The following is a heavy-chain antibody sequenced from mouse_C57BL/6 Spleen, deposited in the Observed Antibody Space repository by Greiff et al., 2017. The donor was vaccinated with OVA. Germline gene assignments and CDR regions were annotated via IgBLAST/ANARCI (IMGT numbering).Heavy chain of an antibody. D-gene: IGHD1-1*01. CDR3: ARLDYGSSYDAMDY. J-gene: IGHJ4*01. V-gene: IGHV1-64*01. CDR2: IHPNSGST. CDR1: GYTFTSYW. Sequence: VQLQQPGAELVKPGASVKLSCKASGYTFTSYWMHWVKQRPGQGLEWIGMIHPNSGSTNYNEKFKSKATLTVDKSSSTAYMQLSSLTSEDSAVYYCARLDYGSSYDAMDYWGQGTSVTVSS.